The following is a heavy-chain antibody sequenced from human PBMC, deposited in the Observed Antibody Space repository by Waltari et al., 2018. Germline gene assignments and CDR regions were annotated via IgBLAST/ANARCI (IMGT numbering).Heavy chain of an antibody. Sequence: QVQLQQWGAGLLQPSETLSLTCAVYGGSFSGYYWSWIRQPPRKGLALIGESNHSATTNYNPSLKSRVTISVDTSKNQFSLKLSSVTAADTAVYYCARVGSPKAYSSSWYPYWGQGTLVTVSS. CDR3: ARVGSPKAYSSSWYPY. CDR2: SNHSATT. D-gene: IGHD6-13*01. V-gene: IGHV4-34*01. J-gene: IGHJ4*02. CDR1: GGSFSGYY.